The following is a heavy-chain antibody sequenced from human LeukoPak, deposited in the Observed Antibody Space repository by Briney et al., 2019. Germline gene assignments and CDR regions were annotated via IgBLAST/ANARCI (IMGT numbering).Heavy chain of an antibody. CDR3: ARVRLGITMIVAPTDAFDI. Sequence: PSETLSLTCTVSGGSISSSSYYWSWIRQPPGKGLEWIGYIYYSGSTNYNPSLKSRVTISVDTSKNQFSLKLSSVTAADTAVYYCARVRLGITMIVAPTDAFDIWGQGTMVTVSS. CDR2: IYYSGST. J-gene: IGHJ3*02. V-gene: IGHV4-61*01. CDR1: GGSISSSSYY. D-gene: IGHD3-22*01.